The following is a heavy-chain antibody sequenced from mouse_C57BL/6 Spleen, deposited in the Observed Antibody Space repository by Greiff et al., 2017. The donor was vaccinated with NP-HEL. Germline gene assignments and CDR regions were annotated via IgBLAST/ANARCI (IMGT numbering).Heavy chain of an antibody. Sequence: EVQLQQSGGGLVQPGGSMKLSCAASGFTFSDAWMDWVRQSPEKGLEWVAEIRNKANNHATYYAESVKGRFTISRDDSKSSVYLQMNSLRAEDTGIYYCTRVMFTPRWYFDVWGTGTTVTVSS. CDR3: TRVMFTPRWYFDV. V-gene: IGHV6-6*01. CDR1: GFTFSDAW. J-gene: IGHJ1*03. CDR2: IRNKANNHAT. D-gene: IGHD2-3*01.